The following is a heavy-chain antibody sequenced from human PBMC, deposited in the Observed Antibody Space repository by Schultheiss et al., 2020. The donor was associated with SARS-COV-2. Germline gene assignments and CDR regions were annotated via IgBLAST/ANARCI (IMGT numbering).Heavy chain of an antibody. V-gene: IGHV4-39*01. J-gene: IGHJ5*02. Sequence: SETLSLTCAVSGGSISSSNFYWGWIRQSPGKGLEWIGNIYYSGRTFYNPSLKSRMSISVDTSKNQFSLQLSSVTAADTAVYYCASRDAYRNWFDPWGQGTLVTVSS. CDR1: GGSISSSNFY. D-gene: IGHD5-24*01. CDR2: IYYSGRT. CDR3: ASRDAYRNWFDP.